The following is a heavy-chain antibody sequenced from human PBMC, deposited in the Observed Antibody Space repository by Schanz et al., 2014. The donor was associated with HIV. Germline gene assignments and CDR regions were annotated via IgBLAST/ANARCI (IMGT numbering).Heavy chain of an antibody. CDR2: ISGSSIT. D-gene: IGHD2-15*01. CDR1: GFIIDNYW. Sequence: EVHLEESGGGLVQPGGSLRLSCVASGFIIDNYWMSWVRQAPGSGLEWVSAISGSSITYSADSVKGRFTISRDNSKNTLYLQMNSLRAEDTAVYYCALSRPSGYGGSWYFDLWGRGTLVAVSS. CDR3: ALSRPSGYGGSWYFDL. V-gene: IGHV3-23*04. J-gene: IGHJ2*01.